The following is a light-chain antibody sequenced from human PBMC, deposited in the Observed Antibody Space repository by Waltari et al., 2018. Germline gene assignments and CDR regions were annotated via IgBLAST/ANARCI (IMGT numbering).Light chain of an antibody. J-gene: IGLJ2*01. Sequence: QPVLTQSPSASASLGASVKLTCPLSTGHRDFAIPWHQQQPERGPRYLMKLNSDGSHTKGDEIPDRFSGSSSGAERYLTISSLQSEDEAAYYCQTWGSGIVTFGGGTQLTVL. V-gene: IGLV4-69*01. CDR2: LNSDGSH. CDR1: TGHRDFA. CDR3: QTWGSGIVT.